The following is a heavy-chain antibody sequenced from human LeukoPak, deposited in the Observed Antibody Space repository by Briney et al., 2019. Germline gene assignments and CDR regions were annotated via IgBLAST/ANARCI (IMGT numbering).Heavy chain of an antibody. CDR2: IWYDGSNK. CDR3: TRGGNYYLDY. Sequence: GGSLRLSCAASGFTFSSYGMHWVRRAPGKGLEWVAVIWYDGSNKYYADSVKGRFTISRDNSKNTLYLQMNSLRAEDTAVYYCTRGGNYYLDYWGQGTLATVSS. D-gene: IGHD5-24*01. V-gene: IGHV3-33*01. CDR1: GFTFSSYG. J-gene: IGHJ4*02.